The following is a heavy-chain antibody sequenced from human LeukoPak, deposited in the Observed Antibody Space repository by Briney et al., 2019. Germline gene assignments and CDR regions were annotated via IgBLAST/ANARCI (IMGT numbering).Heavy chain of an antibody. D-gene: IGHD3-10*01. Sequence: SETLSLACAVYGGSFSGYYWSWIRQPPEKGLEWIGEIYHSGSTNYNPSLKSRVTISVDKSKNQFSLKLSSVTATDTAVYYCAREGSGSYATYDAFDIWGQGTMVTVSS. CDR1: GGSFSGYY. V-gene: IGHV4-34*01. CDR3: AREGSGSYATYDAFDI. CDR2: IYHSGST. J-gene: IGHJ3*02.